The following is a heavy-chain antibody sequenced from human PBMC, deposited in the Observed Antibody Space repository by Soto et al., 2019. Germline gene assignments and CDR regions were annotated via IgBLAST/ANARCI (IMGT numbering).Heavy chain of an antibody. Sequence: EVQLVESGGGLVQPGGSLRLSCAASEFTFRNYDMHWVRQGTGKGLEWVSGISAAGDPDYADSVEGRFTISRENAQNSFLLQMNSLRVGDTAVYYCATTYRDFYGLDVWGQGTTVIVSS. CDR3: ATTYRDFYGLDV. CDR2: ISAAGDP. V-gene: IGHV3-13*05. CDR1: EFTFRNYD. J-gene: IGHJ6*02. D-gene: IGHD1-1*01.